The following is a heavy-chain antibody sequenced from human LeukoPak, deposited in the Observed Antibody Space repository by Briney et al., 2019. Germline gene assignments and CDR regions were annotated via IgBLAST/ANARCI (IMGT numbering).Heavy chain of an antibody. CDR3: ARDNVLAAAARDFDY. D-gene: IGHD6-13*01. J-gene: IGHJ4*02. CDR1: GGSISSYY. CDR2: IYYSGST. V-gene: IGHV4-39*07. Sequence: SETLSLTCTVSGGSISSYYWGWIRQPPGKGLEWIGSIYYSGSTYYNPSLKSRVTISVDTSKNQFSLKLSSVTAADTAVYYCARDNVLAAAARDFDYWGQGTLVTVSS.